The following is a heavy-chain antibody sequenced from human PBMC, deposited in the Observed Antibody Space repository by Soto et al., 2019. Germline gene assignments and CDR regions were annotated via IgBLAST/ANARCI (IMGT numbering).Heavy chain of an antibody. J-gene: IGHJ6*02. CDR1: GGSFDDFY. Sequence: QVQLQQWGAGLLRPSETVSLTCAFYGGSFDDFYWSWVRQSPGKGLEWVGEISHDGGTNYSPSLASRVSISVDTSKNQFSLHLRSVTAADTGLYYCARGQLVWYGDLTPYHRDMDVWGQGTTVTVSS. CDR2: ISHDGGT. D-gene: IGHD3-10*01. CDR3: ARGQLVWYGDLTPYHRDMDV. V-gene: IGHV4-34*02.